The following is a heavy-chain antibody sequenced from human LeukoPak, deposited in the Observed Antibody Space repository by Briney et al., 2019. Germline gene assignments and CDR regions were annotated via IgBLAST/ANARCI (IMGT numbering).Heavy chain of an antibody. V-gene: IGHV4-34*01. CDR3: ARSVLRFLEWSRYFDY. CDR2: INHSGST. D-gene: IGHD3-3*01. CDR1: GGSFSGYY. J-gene: IGHJ4*02. Sequence: SETLSLTCAVYGGSFSGYYWSWIRQPPGKGLGWIGEINHSGSTNYNPSLKSRVTISVDTSKNQFSLKLSSVTAADTAVYYCARSVLRFLEWSRYFDYWGQGTLVTVSS.